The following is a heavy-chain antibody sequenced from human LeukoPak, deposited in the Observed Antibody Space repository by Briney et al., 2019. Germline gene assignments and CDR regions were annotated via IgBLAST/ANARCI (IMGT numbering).Heavy chain of an antibody. CDR3: ARDGGLLWFGELFY. Sequence: ASVKVSCKASGYTFTSYGISWVRQAPGQGLEWMGWISAYNGNTNYAQKLQGRVTMTTDTSTSTAYMELRSLRSDDTAVYCCARDGGLLWFGELFYWGQGTLVTVSS. V-gene: IGHV1-18*01. D-gene: IGHD3-10*01. J-gene: IGHJ4*02. CDR1: GYTFTSYG. CDR2: ISAYNGNT.